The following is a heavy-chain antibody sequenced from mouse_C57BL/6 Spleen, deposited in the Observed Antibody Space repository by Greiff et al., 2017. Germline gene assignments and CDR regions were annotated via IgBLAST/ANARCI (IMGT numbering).Heavy chain of an antibody. Sequence: VQLQQSGPELVKPGASVKISCKASGYAFSSSWMNWVKQRPGKGLEWIGRIYPGDGDTNYNGKFKGKATLTADKSSSTAYMQLSSLTSEDSAVYFCARGGYYGSSGFDYWGQGTTLTVSS. D-gene: IGHD1-1*01. J-gene: IGHJ2*01. CDR1: GYAFSSSW. CDR2: IYPGDGDT. V-gene: IGHV1-82*01. CDR3: ARGGYYGSSGFDY.